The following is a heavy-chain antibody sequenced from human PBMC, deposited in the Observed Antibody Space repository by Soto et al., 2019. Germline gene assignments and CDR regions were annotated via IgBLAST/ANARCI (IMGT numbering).Heavy chain of an antibody. Sequence: ASVKVSCKASGYTFTSYYMHWVRQAPGQGLEWMGIINPSGGSTSYAQKFQGRVTMTRDTSTSTVYMELSSLRSEDTAVYYCARGGVVLRFLEWLPRGYYYYMDVWGKGTTVTVSS. V-gene: IGHV1-46*03. CDR1: GYTFTSYY. CDR3: ARGGVVLRFLEWLPRGYYYYMDV. CDR2: INPSGGST. D-gene: IGHD3-3*01. J-gene: IGHJ6*03.